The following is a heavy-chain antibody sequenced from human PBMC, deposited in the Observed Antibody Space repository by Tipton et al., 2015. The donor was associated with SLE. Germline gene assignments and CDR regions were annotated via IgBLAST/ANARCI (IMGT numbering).Heavy chain of an antibody. D-gene: IGHD6-13*01. CDR2: IYSGGST. CDR1: GFTVSSNY. Sequence: SLRLSCEASGFTVSSNYMSWVRQAPGKGLEWVSVIYSGGSTYYADSVKGRFTISRDNSKNTLYLQMNILRAVDTAVYYCAGVWAAAGVAYFDYWCQGTLVTVSS. V-gene: IGHV3-66*01. J-gene: IGHJ4*02. CDR3: AGVWAAAGVAYFDY.